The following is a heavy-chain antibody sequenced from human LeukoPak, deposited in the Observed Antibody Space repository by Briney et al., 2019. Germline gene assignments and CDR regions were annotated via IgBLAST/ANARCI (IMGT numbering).Heavy chain of an antibody. CDR3: ARHGHYDFWSGYSLDY. V-gene: IGHV3-64*01. D-gene: IGHD3-3*01. J-gene: IGHJ4*02. CDR2: ISSNGGST. CDR1: GFAFSSYA. Sequence: PGGSLRLSCAASGFAFSSYAMHWVRQAPGKGLEYVSAISSNGGSTYYANSVKGRFTISRDNSKNTLYLQMGSLRAEDMAVCYCARHGHYDFWSGYSLDYWGQGTLVTVSS.